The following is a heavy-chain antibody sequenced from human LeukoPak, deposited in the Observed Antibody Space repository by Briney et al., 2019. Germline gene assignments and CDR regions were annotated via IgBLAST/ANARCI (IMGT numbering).Heavy chain of an antibody. J-gene: IGHJ4*02. Sequence: GGSLRLSCAASGFTFSIYAMSWVRQAPGKGLQWVSSITSRGESTWYADSVKGRFTISRDNSKNTLYLQMNSLRAEDTAVYYCARHQGDGYNRKSRWGQGTLVTVSS. CDR1: GFTFSIYA. V-gene: IGHV3-23*01. D-gene: IGHD5-24*01. CDR3: ARHQGDGYNRKSR. CDR2: ITSRGEST.